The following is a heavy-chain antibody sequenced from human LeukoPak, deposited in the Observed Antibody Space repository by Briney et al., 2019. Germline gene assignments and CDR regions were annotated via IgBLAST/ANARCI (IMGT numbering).Heavy chain of an antibody. J-gene: IGHJ4*02. CDR2: ISYSWRT. D-gene: IGHD4-17*01. V-gene: IGHV4-59*08. CDR1: GRSISSDY. Sequence: SDTQSLPCTVSGRSISSDYWLWIRQPPGKGLECIRYISYSWRTFYNPYLRRRITISVGTTKNNSSLKLRSGIGADTAVYYCSRSVERYGRSTFDYWGQGTLVTVSS. CDR3: SRSVERYGRSTFDY.